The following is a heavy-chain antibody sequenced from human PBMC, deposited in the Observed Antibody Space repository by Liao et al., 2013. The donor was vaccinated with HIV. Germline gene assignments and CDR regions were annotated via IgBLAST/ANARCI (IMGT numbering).Heavy chain of an antibody. V-gene: IGHV4-34*01. D-gene: IGHD2-2*01. CDR1: GGSFSGHY. CDR2: INHSGST. CDR3: ARGLWGSITCEGLVCYYYYYYMDV. Sequence: QVQLQQGGAGLLTPSETLSLTCTVYGGSFSGHYWSWIRQPPGKGLEWIGEINHSGSTNYNPSLKSRVTISVDTSKNQFSLKLRSVTAADTAVYYCARGLWGSITCEGLVCYYYYYYMDVWGKGTTVTVSS. J-gene: IGHJ6*03.